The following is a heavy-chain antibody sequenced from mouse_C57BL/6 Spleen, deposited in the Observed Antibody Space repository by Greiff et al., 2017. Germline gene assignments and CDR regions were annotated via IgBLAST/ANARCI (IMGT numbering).Heavy chain of an antibody. CDR2: INPRSGNT. Sequence: QVQLQQPGAELVKPGASVKLSCKASGYTFTSYWMHWVKQRPGQGLEWIGEINPRSGNTNYNEKFKGKATLTVDKSSSTAYMELSSLTSEDSAVYECARESSVSFAYWGQGTLVTVSA. J-gene: IGHJ3*01. D-gene: IGHD1-1*01. CDR1: GYTFTSYW. V-gene: IGHV1-64*01. CDR3: ARESSVSFAY.